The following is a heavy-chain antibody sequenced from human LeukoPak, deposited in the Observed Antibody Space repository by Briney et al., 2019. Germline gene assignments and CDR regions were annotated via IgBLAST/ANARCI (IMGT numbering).Heavy chain of an antibody. CDR1: GFTFSSYG. CDR2: IWYDGSNK. D-gene: IGHD6-6*01. Sequence: PGGSLRLSCAASGFTFSSYGMHWVRQAPGKGLEWVAVIWYDGSNKYYADSVKGRFTISRDNSKNTLYLQMNSLRAEDTAVYYCARDRLGGYSSSPTGPWGQGTLVTVSS. J-gene: IGHJ5*02. V-gene: IGHV3-33*01. CDR3: ARDRLGGYSSSPTGP.